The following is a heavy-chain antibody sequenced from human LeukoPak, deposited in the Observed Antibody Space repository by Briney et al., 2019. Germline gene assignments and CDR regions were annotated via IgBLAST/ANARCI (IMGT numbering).Heavy chain of an antibody. CDR1: GDSISSTSYY. CDR2: IFYSGST. J-gene: IGHJ5*02. D-gene: IGHD3-10*01. Sequence: SETLSLTCSVSGDSISSTSYYWGWIRQPPGKGLEWIGTIFYSGSTYYNPSLKSRVTISVDTSKNQFSLKLSSVTAADTAIYYCARHRFFYGSGRHNYFDPWGQGTLVTVSS. V-gene: IGHV4-39*01. CDR3: ARHRFFYGSGRHNYFDP.